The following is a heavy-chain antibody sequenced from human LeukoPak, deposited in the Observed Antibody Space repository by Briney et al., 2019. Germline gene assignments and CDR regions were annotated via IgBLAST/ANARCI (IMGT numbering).Heavy chain of an antibody. D-gene: IGHD4-17*01. J-gene: IGHJ6*03. CDR2: IYYSGST. CDR1: GGSISSYY. Sequence: KPSETLSLTCTVSGGSISSYYWSWIRQPPGKGLEWIGYIYYSGSTNYNPSLKSRVTISVDTSKNQFSLKLSSVTAADTAVYYCARELHDYGDYAAYYYYYYMDVWGKGTTVTISS. V-gene: IGHV4-59*01. CDR3: ARELHDYGDYAAYYYYYYMDV.